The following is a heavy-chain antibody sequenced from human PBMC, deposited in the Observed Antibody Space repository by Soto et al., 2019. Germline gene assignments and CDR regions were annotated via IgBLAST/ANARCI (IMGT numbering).Heavy chain of an antibody. CDR2: ISGSGGST. V-gene: IGHV3-23*01. J-gene: IGHJ4*02. D-gene: IGHD3-16*01. CDR3: AKTPPPWYYDYIWGSYAPNYFDY. CDR1: GFTFSSYA. Sequence: GGSLRLSCAASGFTFSSYAMSWVRQAPGKGLEWVSAISGSGGSTYYADSVKGRFTISRDNSKNTLYLQMNSLRAEDTAVYYCAKTPPPWYYDYIWGSYAPNYFDYWGQGTLVTVSS.